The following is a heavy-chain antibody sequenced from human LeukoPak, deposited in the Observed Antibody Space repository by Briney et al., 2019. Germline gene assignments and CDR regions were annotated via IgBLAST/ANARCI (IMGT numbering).Heavy chain of an antibody. J-gene: IGHJ6*02. D-gene: IGHD3-22*01. V-gene: IGHV1-58*01. Sequence: SVKVSCKASGFTFTSSAVQWVRQARGQRLEWIGWIVVGSGNTNYAQKFQERVTMTRDTSTSTVYMELSSLRSEDTAVYYCAREKHAHYYDSSGYYHYYYYGMDVWGQGTTVTVSS. CDR2: IVVGSGNT. CDR3: AREKHAHYYDSSGYYHYYYYGMDV. CDR1: GFTFTSSA.